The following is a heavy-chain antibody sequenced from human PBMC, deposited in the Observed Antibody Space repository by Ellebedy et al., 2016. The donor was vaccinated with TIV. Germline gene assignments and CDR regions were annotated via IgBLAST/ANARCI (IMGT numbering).Heavy chain of an antibody. D-gene: IGHD6-13*01. CDR3: ARTKAVAGTFCFDY. CDR1: GGSITNYY. J-gene: IGHJ4*02. CDR2: IYYSGST. Sequence: SETLSLTCTVSGGSITNYYWSWIRQPPGKGLEWIGYIYYSGSTHYNPPFKSRVTISVDTSKSQFSLKLSSVTAADTAVYYCARTKAVAGTFCFDYWGQGTLVTVS. V-gene: IGHV4-59*01.